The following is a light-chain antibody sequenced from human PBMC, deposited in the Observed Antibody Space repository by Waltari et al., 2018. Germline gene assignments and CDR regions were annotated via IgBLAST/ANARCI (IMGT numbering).Light chain of an antibody. CDR3: LIWHSDAYV. Sequence: QAVLTQPASLSASPGASVRLTCTLGSGINVGMYRIYWYPTKTGSPPQYLLSFKSDSDRQHGSGVPSRFSGSKDASANAGILLISGLQSDDEADYYCLIWHSDAYVFGSGTEVTVL. V-gene: IGLV5-45*01. J-gene: IGLJ1*01. CDR2: FKSDSDR. CDR1: SGINVGMYR.